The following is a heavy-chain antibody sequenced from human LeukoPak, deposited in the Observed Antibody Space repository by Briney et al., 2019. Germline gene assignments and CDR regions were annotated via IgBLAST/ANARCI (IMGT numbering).Heavy chain of an antibody. CDR1: GGTFSSYA. V-gene: IGHV1-69*13. CDR2: IIPIFGTA. D-gene: IGHD6-13*01. CDR3: ARSMYSSSPPLYFDY. J-gene: IGHJ4*02. Sequence: SVKVSCKASGGTFSSYAISWVRQAPGQGLEWMGGIIPIFGTANYAQKFQGRVTITADESTSTAYMELSSLRSEDTAVYYCARSMYSSSPPLYFDYWGQGTLVTLSS.